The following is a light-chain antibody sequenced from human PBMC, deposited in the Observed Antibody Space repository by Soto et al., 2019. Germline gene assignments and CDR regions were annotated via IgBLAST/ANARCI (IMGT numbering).Light chain of an antibody. CDR1: QSISSW. CDR3: QQYNSYSRT. CDR2: DAS. J-gene: IGKJ1*01. Sequence: DIQMTQSPSTLSASVGDRVTITCRASQSISSWLAWYQQKPGKAPKLLIYDASSLESGVPSRSSGSGCGTEFTLTISSLQADDGATYDCQQYNSYSRTFGQGTKVEIK. V-gene: IGKV1-5*01.